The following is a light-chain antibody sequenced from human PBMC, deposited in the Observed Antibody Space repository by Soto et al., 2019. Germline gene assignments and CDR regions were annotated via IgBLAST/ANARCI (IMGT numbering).Light chain of an antibody. CDR1: QSVSSNY. V-gene: IGKV3-20*01. CDR3: QQYGDLPWT. CDR2: GAS. Sequence: ALTQSPGTLSSSPGERATLSCRASQSVSSNYLAWYQQKPGQAPRLLIYGASSRATGIPDRFSGSGSGTDFTLTIDRLESEDFAVYFCQQYGDLPWTFDQGTKVEN. J-gene: IGKJ1*01.